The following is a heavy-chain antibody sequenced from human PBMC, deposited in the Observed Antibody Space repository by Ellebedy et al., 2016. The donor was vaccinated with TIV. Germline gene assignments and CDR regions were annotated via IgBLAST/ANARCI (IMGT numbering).Heavy chain of an antibody. D-gene: IGHD4-23*01. CDR3: ARRPTPPPYYYMDV. J-gene: IGHJ6*03. CDR1: GFTLDTYA. Sequence: GESLKISCEASGFTLDTYAMHWVRQAPGKGLEWVALISYDGTTKYEADSVKGRFTISRDNSNNTLFLELNSLRAEDTGVYYCARRPTPPPYYYMDVWGKGTTVTVSS. CDR2: ISYDGTTK. V-gene: IGHV3-30-3*01.